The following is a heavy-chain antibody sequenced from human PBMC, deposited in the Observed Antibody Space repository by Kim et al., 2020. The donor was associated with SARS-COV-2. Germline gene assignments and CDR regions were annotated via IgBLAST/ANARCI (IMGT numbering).Heavy chain of an antibody. CDR1: GGSISSGGYY. CDR3: ARDRSNEGRYYYDSSGYPQPGYYYGMDV. CDR2: IYYSGST. V-gene: IGHV4-31*03. Sequence: SETLSLTCTVSGGSISSGGYYWSWIRQHPGKGLEWIGYIYYSGSTYYNPSLKSRVTISVDTSKNQFSLKLSSVTAADTAVYYCARDRSNEGRYYYDSSGYPQPGYYYGMDVWGQGTTVTVSS. J-gene: IGHJ6*02. D-gene: IGHD3-22*01.